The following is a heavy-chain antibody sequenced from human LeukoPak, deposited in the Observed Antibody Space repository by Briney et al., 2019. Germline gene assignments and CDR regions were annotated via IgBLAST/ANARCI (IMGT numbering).Heavy chain of an antibody. CDR1: GYTFTGYY. Sequence: ASVKVSCKASGYTFTGYYMHWVRQAPGQGLEWMGWINPNSGGTNYAQKFQGRVTMTRDTSISTAYMELSRLRSDDTAVYYCARGATPYSRSWPYYYMDVWGKGTTVTVSS. CDR3: ARGATPYSRSWPYYYMDV. D-gene: IGHD6-13*01. V-gene: IGHV1-2*02. J-gene: IGHJ6*03. CDR2: INPNSGGT.